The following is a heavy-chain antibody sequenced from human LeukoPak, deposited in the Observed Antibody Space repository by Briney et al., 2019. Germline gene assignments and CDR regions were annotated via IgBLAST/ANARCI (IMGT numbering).Heavy chain of an antibody. Sequence: PGGSLRLSCAASGFTFSSYAMSWVRQAPGKGLEWVSAISGSGGSTYYADSVKGRFTISRDNSKNTLYLQMNSLRAEDTAVYYCARVLDEYYDFWSGVWDYWGQGTLVTVSS. CDR3: ARVLDEYYDFWSGVWDY. J-gene: IGHJ4*02. D-gene: IGHD3-3*01. V-gene: IGHV3-23*01. CDR1: GFTFSSYA. CDR2: ISGSGGST.